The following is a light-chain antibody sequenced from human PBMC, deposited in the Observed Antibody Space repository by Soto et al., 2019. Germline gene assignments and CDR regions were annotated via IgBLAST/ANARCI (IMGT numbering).Light chain of an antibody. J-gene: IGKJ1*01. CDR3: QQYGSSRT. V-gene: IGKV3-20*01. CDR2: GAS. Sequence: EIVLTQSPGTLSLSPWERATLSCRASQSVNGNYLAWYQQKPGQAPRLLIYGASSRATGIPDRFSGSGSGTDFTLTISRLEPEDFAVFYCQQYGSSRTFGQGTKVDIK. CDR1: QSVNGNY.